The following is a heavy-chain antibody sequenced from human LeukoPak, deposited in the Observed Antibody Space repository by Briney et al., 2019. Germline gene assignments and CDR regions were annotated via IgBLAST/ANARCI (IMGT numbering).Heavy chain of an antibody. J-gene: IGHJ4*02. CDR3: ARGGRTGKGFAIDY. Sequence: PSETLSFTYTVPGASISTHYWRWIRQPPGKGLAMIGSICDSGSTTNPSLKSRVTISQETSKNQFALELSSVTAADTAVYYCARGGRTGKGFAIDYWGQGTLVSVSS. CDR2: ICDSGST. CDR1: GASISTHY. D-gene: IGHD3/OR15-3a*01. V-gene: IGHV4-59*11.